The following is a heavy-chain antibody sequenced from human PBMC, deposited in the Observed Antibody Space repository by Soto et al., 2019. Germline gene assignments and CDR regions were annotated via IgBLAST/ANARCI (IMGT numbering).Heavy chain of an antibody. V-gene: IGHV1-8*01. Sequence: QVQLVQSGAEVKKPGASVKVSCKASGYTFTSYDINWVRQATGQGLEWMGWMNPNSGNTGYAQKLQGRVTMPRNTSRSTAYMELSSLRSDDTAVYYCAREVVSRGMDVWGQGTTVTVSS. CDR2: MNPNSGNT. D-gene: IGHD3-22*01. CDR1: GYTFTSYD. CDR3: AREVVSRGMDV. J-gene: IGHJ6*02.